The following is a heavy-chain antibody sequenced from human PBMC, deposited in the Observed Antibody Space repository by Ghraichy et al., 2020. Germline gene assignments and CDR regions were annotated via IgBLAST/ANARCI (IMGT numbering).Heavy chain of an antibody. CDR3: ARPRTYSTSYDY. CDR1: GFSLSTSGVG. J-gene: IGHJ4*02. Sequence: SGPTLVKPTQTLTLTCTFSGFSLSTSGVGVGWIRQPPGKALEWLALIYWDGDKRYSPSLKSRLTITKDTSKNQVVLTMTNMDPVDTATYYYARPRTYSTSYDYWGQGTLVTVSS. CDR2: IYWDGDK. V-gene: IGHV2-5*02. D-gene: IGHD6-6*01.